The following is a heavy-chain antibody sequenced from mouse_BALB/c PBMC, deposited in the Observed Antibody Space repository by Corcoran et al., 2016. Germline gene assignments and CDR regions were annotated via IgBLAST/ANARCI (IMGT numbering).Heavy chain of an antibody. Sequence: LVKTGASVKISCKASGYSFTGYYMHWVKQSHGKSLEWIGYISCYNGATSYNQKFKGKATFTVDTSSSTAYMQFNSLTSEDSAVYYCAIVCSSYGINAYWGQGTLVTVSA. D-gene: IGHD1-1*01. V-gene: IGHV1S34*01. CDR2: ISCYNGAT. CDR3: AIVCSSYGINAY. J-gene: IGHJ3*01. CDR1: GYSFTGYY.